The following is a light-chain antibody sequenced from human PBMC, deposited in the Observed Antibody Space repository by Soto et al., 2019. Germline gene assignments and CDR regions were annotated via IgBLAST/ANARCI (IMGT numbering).Light chain of an antibody. CDR1: SSDVGGYNY. J-gene: IGLJ3*02. Sequence: QSVLTQPRSVSGSPGQSVTISCTGTSSDVGGYNYVSWYQQHPGKAPKLMICDVNKRPSGVPDRFSGSKSGNTASLTISGLQAEDEADYYCCSYAGTYTFVFGGGTKLTVL. CDR2: DVN. V-gene: IGLV2-11*01. CDR3: CSYAGTYTFV.